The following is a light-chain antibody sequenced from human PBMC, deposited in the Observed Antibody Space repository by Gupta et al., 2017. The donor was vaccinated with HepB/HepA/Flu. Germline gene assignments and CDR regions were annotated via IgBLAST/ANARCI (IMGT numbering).Light chain of an antibody. CDR1: SSDVGGYNF. V-gene: IGLV2-14*01. J-gene: IGLJ2*01. Sequence: QSALTQSASVSGSPGQSITIPCTGTSSDVGGYNFVSWYQQHPGKAPKLILYHVNNRPAGVANRFSGSKSGNTASLTISGLQAEDEADYYCSSDTSSSTLLFGGGTKLTVL. CDR3: SSDTSSSTLL. CDR2: HVN.